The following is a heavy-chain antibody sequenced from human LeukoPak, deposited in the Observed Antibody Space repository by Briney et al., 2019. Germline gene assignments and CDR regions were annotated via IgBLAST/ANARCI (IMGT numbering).Heavy chain of an antibody. Sequence: SETLSLTCTVSGGSISNYYWSWIRQPAGKGLEWIGRIYSLGSTNYNPSLKSRVTMSVDTSKNQFSLKVRSVTAADTAIYYCAKGPTEGTPTAVDYWGQGILVTVYS. D-gene: IGHD4-23*01. CDR2: IYSLGST. J-gene: IGHJ4*02. CDR3: AKGPTEGTPTAVDY. CDR1: GGSISNYY. V-gene: IGHV4-4*07.